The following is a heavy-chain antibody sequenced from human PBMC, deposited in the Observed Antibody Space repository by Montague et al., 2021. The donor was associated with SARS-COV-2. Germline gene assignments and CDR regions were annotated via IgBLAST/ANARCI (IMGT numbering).Heavy chain of an antibody. D-gene: IGHD3-10*01. CDR2: SSGSDGGT. Sequence: LSLSCAASGFTFSNSAMNWVRQAPGKGLEWVSGSSGSDGGTHYADSVKGRFTISRDNSKNVLYLQMNSLRAEDTALYYCAKDSYYYGLGYGMDVWGQGTTVTVSS. V-gene: IGHV3-23*01. J-gene: IGHJ6*02. CDR1: GFTFSNSA. CDR3: AKDSYYYGLGYGMDV.